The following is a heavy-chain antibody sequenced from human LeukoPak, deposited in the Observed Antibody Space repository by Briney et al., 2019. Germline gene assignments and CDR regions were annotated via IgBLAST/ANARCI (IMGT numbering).Heavy chain of an antibody. CDR3: ARRVVRSAFDI. Sequence: PGGSLRLSCAASGFTFNIFAMSWVRQAPGKGPEWVSIVGGIDSNTYYADSVKGRSTISRDNSKNTLYLQMDSLRVEDTALYYCARRVVRSAFDIWGLGTMVTVSS. D-gene: IGHD3-3*01. J-gene: IGHJ3*02. CDR1: GFTFNIFA. CDR2: VGGIDSNT. V-gene: IGHV3-23*01.